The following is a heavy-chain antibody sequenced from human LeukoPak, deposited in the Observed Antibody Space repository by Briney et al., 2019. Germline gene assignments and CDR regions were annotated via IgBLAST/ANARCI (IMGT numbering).Heavy chain of an antibody. V-gene: IGHV5-51*01. CDR1: GYDFTNYW. CDR2: IYPGDSDT. CDR3: ARHPTYCTNGECYTGGFDI. D-gene: IGHD2-8*01. Sequence: GESLKISCKGSGYDFTNYWIGWVRQMPGKGLEWMGIIYPGDSDTRYSPSFQGQVTISVDRSNSTAYLQWSSLKASDTAMYYCARHPTYCTNGECYTGGFDIWGHGTMVTVSS. J-gene: IGHJ3*02.